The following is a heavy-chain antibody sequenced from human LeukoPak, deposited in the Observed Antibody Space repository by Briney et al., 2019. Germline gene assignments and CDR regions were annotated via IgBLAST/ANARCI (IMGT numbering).Heavy chain of an antibody. CDR2: IYYSGST. Sequence: PSETLSLTCTVSGGSISSGGYYWSWIRQHPGKGLEWIGYIYYSGSTYYNPSLKSRVTISVDTSKNQFSLKLSSVTAADTAVYYCARASRYYDSSGYYPPTSDWGQGTLVTVSS. CDR1: GGSISSGGYY. J-gene: IGHJ4*02. V-gene: IGHV4-31*03. D-gene: IGHD3-22*01. CDR3: ARASRYYDSSGYYPPTSD.